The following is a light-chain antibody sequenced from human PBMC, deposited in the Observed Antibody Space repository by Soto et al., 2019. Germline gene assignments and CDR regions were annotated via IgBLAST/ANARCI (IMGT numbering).Light chain of an antibody. Sequence: EVVLTQSPVTLSLSPGERATLSCRASQSFRGLLAWYQQKPGQAPRLLIYDASNRATGIPARFSGSGSGTDFTLIISSLEPEDFAVYYCHQRSNWPPIPFGQGTRLEI. CDR1: QSFRGL. CDR3: HQRSNWPPIP. CDR2: DAS. V-gene: IGKV3-11*01. J-gene: IGKJ5*01.